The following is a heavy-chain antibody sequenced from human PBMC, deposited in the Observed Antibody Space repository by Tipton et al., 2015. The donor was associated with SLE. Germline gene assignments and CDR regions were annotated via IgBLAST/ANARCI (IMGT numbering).Heavy chain of an antibody. CDR1: GYTFTSYG. V-gene: IGHV1-18*01. D-gene: IGHD1-26*01. CDR2: ISAYNGNT. Sequence: QVQLVQSGAEVKKPGASVKVSCKASGYTFTSYGISWVRQAPGQGLEWMGWISAYNGNTNYAKKVQGRVTMTTDTSTSTAYMEVRSLRSDDTAVYYCARDNPLVGATAADYWGQGTLVTVSS. CDR3: ARDNPLVGATAADY. J-gene: IGHJ4*02.